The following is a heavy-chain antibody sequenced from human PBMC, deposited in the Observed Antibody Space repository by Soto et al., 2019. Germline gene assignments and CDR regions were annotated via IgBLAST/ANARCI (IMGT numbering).Heavy chain of an antibody. D-gene: IGHD3-10*01. V-gene: IGHV1-24*01. CDR2: FDPEDGET. CDR3: ARGRDYYSSGTLGMGV. J-gene: IGHJ6*02. CDR1: GYTLTELS. Sequence: GASLNVSFKVAGYTLTELSMHWVRQAPGKWLELMGGFDPEDGETIYAQKFQGRVTMTEDTSTDTAYMELSSLRSDDTAVYYRARGRDYYSSGTLGMGVWGQGTTVTVSS.